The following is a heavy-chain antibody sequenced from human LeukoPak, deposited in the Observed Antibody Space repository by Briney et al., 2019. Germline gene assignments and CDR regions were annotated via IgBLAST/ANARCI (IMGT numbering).Heavy chain of an antibody. CDR2: IYYSGST. D-gene: IGHD3-16*02. Sequence: SETLSLTCTVSGGSISSYYWSWLRQPPGKGLEWIGYIYYSGSTNYNPSLKSRVTISVDTSKNQFSLKLSSVTAADTAVYYCARDRRSADYDYVWGSYRYSGAFDIWGQGTMVTVSS. V-gene: IGHV4-59*01. J-gene: IGHJ3*02. CDR3: ARDRRSADYDYVWGSYRYSGAFDI. CDR1: GGSISSYY.